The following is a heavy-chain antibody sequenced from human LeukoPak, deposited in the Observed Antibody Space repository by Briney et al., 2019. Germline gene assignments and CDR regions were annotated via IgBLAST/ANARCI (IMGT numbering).Heavy chain of an antibody. CDR2: ISSDGSIK. CDR3: AKPLTSGWSTPHDS. Sequence: PGGSLRLSCAASGFTFSAFVMHWVRQAPGKGLEWVAVISSDGSIKYYADSVKGRFTISRDNSKNTMYLQMNSLRAEDTAIYYCAKPLTSGWSTPHDSWGQGTLVTVSS. D-gene: IGHD6-19*01. J-gene: IGHJ4*02. CDR1: GFTFSAFV. V-gene: IGHV3-30*18.